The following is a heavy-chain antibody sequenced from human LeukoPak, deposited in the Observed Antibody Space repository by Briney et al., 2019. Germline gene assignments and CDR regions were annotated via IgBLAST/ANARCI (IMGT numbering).Heavy chain of an antibody. CDR2: IYSGGTT. D-gene: IGHD5-18*01. CDR1: GFTVSSNY. J-gene: IGHJ4*02. CDR3: ARGGVGSGYSTPGGVY. V-gene: IGHV3-66*01. Sequence: GGSLRLSCGASGFTVSSNYMNWVRQAPGKGLEWVPVIYSGGTTYHADSVKGRFTISRDNSKNMLYLQMNSLRAEDTAVYYCARGGVGSGYSTPGGVYWGQGTLVTVSS.